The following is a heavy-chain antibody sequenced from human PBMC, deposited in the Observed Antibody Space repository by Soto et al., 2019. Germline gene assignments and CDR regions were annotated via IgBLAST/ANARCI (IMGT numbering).Heavy chain of an antibody. Sequence: QVQLVQSGAEVKKPGASVKVSCKASGYTFTSYDINWVRQATGQGLEWMGWMNPNSGNTGYAQKYQGRVNMTRTTSISTAYMELSSLRSEDTAVYYCARGINYYASGDDAFDIWGQGTMVPVSS. CDR2: MNPNSGNT. CDR3: ARGINYYASGDDAFDI. J-gene: IGHJ3*02. D-gene: IGHD3-10*01. V-gene: IGHV1-8*01. CDR1: GYTFTSYD.